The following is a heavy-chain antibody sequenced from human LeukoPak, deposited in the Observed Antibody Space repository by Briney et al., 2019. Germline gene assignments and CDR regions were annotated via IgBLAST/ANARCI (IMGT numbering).Heavy chain of an antibody. Sequence: PGGSLRLSCAASGFTFSGSAMHWVRQASGKGLEWVGRIRSRANSYVTAYSAAVTGRLIISRDDSSDTAYLQMNSLTTEDTAVYYCTRHSDTYCSRANCYVDNFYGLDVWGQGTRVTV. CDR2: IRSRANSYVT. CDR1: GFTFSGSA. CDR3: TRHSDTYCSRANCYVDNFYGLDV. V-gene: IGHV3-73*01. J-gene: IGHJ6*02. D-gene: IGHD2-2*01.